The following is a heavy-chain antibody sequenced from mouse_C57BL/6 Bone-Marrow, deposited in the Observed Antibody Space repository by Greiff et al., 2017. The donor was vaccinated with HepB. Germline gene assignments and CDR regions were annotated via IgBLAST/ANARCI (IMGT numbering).Heavy chain of an antibody. V-gene: IGHV1-59*01. CDR3: SRWLSYYYAMDY. J-gene: IGHJ4*01. D-gene: IGHD2-2*01. Sequence: QVQLQQPGAELVRPGTSVKLSCKASGYTFTSYWMHWVKRRPGQGLEWIGVIDPSDSYTNYNQKFKGKATLTVDTSSSPAYMQLSSRTSEDSAVYYWSRWLSYYYAMDYWGQGTSVTVSS. CDR1: GYTFTSYW. CDR2: IDPSDSYT.